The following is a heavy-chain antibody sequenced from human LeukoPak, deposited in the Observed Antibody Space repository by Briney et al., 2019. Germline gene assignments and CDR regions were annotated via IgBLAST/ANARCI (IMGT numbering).Heavy chain of an antibody. V-gene: IGHV3-30*18. CDR2: ISYDGSNE. J-gene: IGHJ4*02. Sequence: GGSLRLSCAASGFTFSDYYMSWIRQAPGKGLEWVALISYDGSNEYYADSVKGRFTISRDKSKNTLYLQMNSLRAEDTAAYYCAKDRSSSWTWTIDYWGQGTLVTVSS. D-gene: IGHD6-13*01. CDR3: AKDRSSSWTWTIDY. CDR1: GFTFSDYY.